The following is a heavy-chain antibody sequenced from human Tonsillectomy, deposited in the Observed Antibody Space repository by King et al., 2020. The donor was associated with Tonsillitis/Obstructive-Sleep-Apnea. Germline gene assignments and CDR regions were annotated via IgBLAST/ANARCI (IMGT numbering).Heavy chain of an antibody. Sequence: VQLVESGGGLVKPGGTLKLSCAASGFTLDNAGMNWVRQTPGKGLEWVGHIKSKTEGGTTDYAAPVEGRFNISRDDSKHTLYLQMNSLKAEDTGVYFCTTNFYCYGLYVWGQGTTVTVSS. CDR2: IKSKTEGGTT. J-gene: IGHJ6*02. CDR1: GFTLDNAG. V-gene: IGHV3-15*07. CDR3: TTNFYCYGLYV.